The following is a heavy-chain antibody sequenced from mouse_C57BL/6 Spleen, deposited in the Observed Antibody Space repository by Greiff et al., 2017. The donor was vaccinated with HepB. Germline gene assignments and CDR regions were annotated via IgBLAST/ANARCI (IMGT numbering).Heavy chain of an antibody. V-gene: IGHV1-62-2*01. CDR3: ARHVTVVAFNSDYYAMDY. CDR2: FYPGSGSI. Sequence: VQLQESGAELVKPGASVKLSCKASGYTFTEYTIHWVKQRSGQGLEWIGWFYPGSGSIKYNEKFKDKATLTADKSSSTVYMELSRLTSEDSAVYFCARHVTVVAFNSDYYAMDYWGQGTSVTVSS. D-gene: IGHD1-1*01. CDR1: GYTFTEYT. J-gene: IGHJ4*01.